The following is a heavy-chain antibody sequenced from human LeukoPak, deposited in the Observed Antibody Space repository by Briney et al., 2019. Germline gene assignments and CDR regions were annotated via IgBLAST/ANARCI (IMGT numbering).Heavy chain of an antibody. V-gene: IGHV3-21*01. CDR2: ISSSSSYI. D-gene: IGHD3-22*01. CDR3: ARFELDSGGYATNFDS. J-gene: IGHJ4*02. Sequence: GGSLRLSCAASGFTFSSYSMNWVRQAPGKGLEWVSSISSSSSYIYYADSVKGRFTISRDNAKNSLYLQMNSLRAEDTAVYYCARFELDSGGYATNFDSWGQGTLVTVSP. CDR1: GFTFSSYS.